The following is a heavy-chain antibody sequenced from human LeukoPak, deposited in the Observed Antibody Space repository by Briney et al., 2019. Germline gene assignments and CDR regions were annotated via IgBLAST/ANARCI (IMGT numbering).Heavy chain of an antibody. V-gene: IGHV1-8*01. CDR1: GYTFTGYD. J-gene: IGHJ4*02. D-gene: IGHD6-13*01. Sequence: ASVKVSCKASGYTFTGYDINWVQQATGQGLEWMEWINPNSGNTGYAQKFQGRVTMTRNTSISTAYMELSSLRSEDTAVYYCSRAPRRLRGPAAGTSYYFDYWGQGTLVTVSS. CDR3: SRAPRRLRGPAAGTSYYFDY. CDR2: INPNSGNT.